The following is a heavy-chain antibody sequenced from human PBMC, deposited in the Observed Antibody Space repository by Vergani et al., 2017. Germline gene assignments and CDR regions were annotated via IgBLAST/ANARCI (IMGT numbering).Heavy chain of an antibody. V-gene: IGHV3-23*01. CDR3: ARDLINDSSGYYYVWMAPRNHYGMDV. D-gene: IGHD3-22*01. CDR1: GFTFSSYA. J-gene: IGHJ6*02. CDR2: ISGSGDNT. Sequence: EVQLLESGGGLVQPGGSLRLSCAASGFTFSSYAMSWVRQAPGKGLEWVSSISGSGDNTYYADSVKGRFTISRDNSKTTLYLQMNSLRAEDTAVYYCARDLINDSSGYYYVWMAPRNHYGMDVWGQGTTVTVSS.